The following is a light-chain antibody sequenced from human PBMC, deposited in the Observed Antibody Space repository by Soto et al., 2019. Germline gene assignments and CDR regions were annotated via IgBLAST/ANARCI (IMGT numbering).Light chain of an antibody. J-gene: IGLJ1*01. CDR1: SSNIRSNT. V-gene: IGLV1-44*01. CDR3: ATWDDSLDGYV. Sequence: QSVLTQPPSASGTPGQRVTISCSGSSSNIRSNTVNWYQQLPGTAPKLLIYSHNQRPSGVPDRFSVSKSGTSASLAISGLQSEDEGDYDCATWDDSLDGYVFGTGTKLTVL. CDR2: SHN.